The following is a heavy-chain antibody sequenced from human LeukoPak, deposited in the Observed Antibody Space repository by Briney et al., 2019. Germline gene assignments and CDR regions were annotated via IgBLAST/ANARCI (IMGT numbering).Heavy chain of an antibody. J-gene: IGHJ4*02. CDR3: AKDWQQLDY. CDR1: GFTFSSYG. D-gene: IGHD6-13*01. Sequence: GGSLRLSCAASGFTFSSYGMHWVRQAPGKGGEGVAIISYDGSNKHYADSVKDRFTISRDNSKNPLYLQMNSLRAEDTAVYYCAKDWQQLDYWGQGTLVTVSS. CDR2: ISYDGSNK. V-gene: IGHV3-30*18.